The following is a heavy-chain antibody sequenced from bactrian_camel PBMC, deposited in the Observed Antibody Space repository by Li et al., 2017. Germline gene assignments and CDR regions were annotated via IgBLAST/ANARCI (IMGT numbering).Heavy chain of an antibody. CDR2: RNIRGGST. J-gene: IGHJ4*01. Sequence: DVQLVESGGGLVQPGGSLRLSCAATGFTFSSYDMSWVRQAPGKGLEWVSGRNIRGGSTYYAESVKGRFTISRDNGKNTLYLQMDSLKLEDTAVYFCVRPNQAVTVWGQGTQVTVS. CDR3: VRPNQAVTV. D-gene: IGHD3*01. CDR1: GFTFSSYD. V-gene: IGHV3S40*01.